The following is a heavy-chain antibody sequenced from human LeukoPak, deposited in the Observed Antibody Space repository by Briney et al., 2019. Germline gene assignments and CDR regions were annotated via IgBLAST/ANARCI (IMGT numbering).Heavy chain of an antibody. Sequence: GGSLRLSCAASGFTFSTYSMNWVRQSLGRGLEWVSSISSGSTYIYYADSVKGRFTISKDNAKNSVYLQMNSLRAEDTAVYYCARVGGIAAAEGYYFDYWGQGILVTVSS. CDR2: ISSGSTYI. J-gene: IGHJ4*02. D-gene: IGHD6-13*01. CDR3: ARVGGIAAAEGYYFDY. V-gene: IGHV3-21*06. CDR1: GFTFSTYS.